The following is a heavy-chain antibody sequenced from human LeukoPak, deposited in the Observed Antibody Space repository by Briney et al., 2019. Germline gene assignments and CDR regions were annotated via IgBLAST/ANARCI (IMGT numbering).Heavy chain of an antibody. CDR2: IYYSGST. J-gene: IGHJ6*02. CDR1: GGSISSYY. Sequence: PSETLSLTCTVSGGSISSYYWSWIRQPPGKGLEWIGYIYYSGSTNYNPSLKSRVTMSVDTSKNQFSLKLGSVTAADTAVYYCARGGYYYYGMDVWGQGTTVTVSS. CDR3: ARGGYYYYGMDV. V-gene: IGHV4-59*01.